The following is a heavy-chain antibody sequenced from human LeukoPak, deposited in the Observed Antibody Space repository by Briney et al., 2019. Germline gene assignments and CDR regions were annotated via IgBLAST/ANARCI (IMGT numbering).Heavy chain of an antibody. J-gene: IGHJ4*02. Sequence: GGSLRLSCAASGFTFSSYAMTWVRQAPGKGLEWVSGITSSGANTYYAASVKGRFTVSRDNSENTLYLQINNLSAEDTGTYYCAKDEDLYSPTWYLFEDWGQGTLVTVSS. CDR3: AKDEDLYSPTWYLFED. CDR1: GFTFSSYA. V-gene: IGHV3-23*01. CDR2: ITSSGANT. D-gene: IGHD5-12*01.